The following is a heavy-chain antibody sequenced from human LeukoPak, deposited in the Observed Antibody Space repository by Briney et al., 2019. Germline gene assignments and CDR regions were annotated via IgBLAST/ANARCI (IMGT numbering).Heavy chain of an antibody. J-gene: IGHJ4*02. CDR1: GGSFSGYY. V-gene: IGHV4-34*01. Sequence: SETLSLTCAVYGGSFSGYYWSWIRQPPGKWLEWIGEINPSGSTNYNPSVKSRVTISVDTSKNQFSLKLSSATAADTAVYYCARGYPYNYYERSGDFRVAQFDYWGQGTLVTVSS. CDR2: INPSGST. D-gene: IGHD3-22*01. CDR3: ARGYPYNYYERSGDFRVAQFDY.